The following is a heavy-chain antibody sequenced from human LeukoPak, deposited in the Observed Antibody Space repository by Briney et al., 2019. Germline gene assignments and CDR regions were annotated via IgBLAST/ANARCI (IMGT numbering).Heavy chain of an antibody. J-gene: IGHJ4*02. D-gene: IGHD3-22*01. Sequence: ASVKVSCKASGYTFTSSAMNWVRQAPGQGLEFMGWINTNTGNPTYAQGFTGRFVFSLDTSVSTAYLQISSLKAEDTAVYYCARDYYDSNGYSPPDYWGQGTLVTVSS. CDR3: ARDYYDSNGYSPPDY. CDR2: INTNTGNP. CDR1: GYTFTSSA. V-gene: IGHV7-4-1*02.